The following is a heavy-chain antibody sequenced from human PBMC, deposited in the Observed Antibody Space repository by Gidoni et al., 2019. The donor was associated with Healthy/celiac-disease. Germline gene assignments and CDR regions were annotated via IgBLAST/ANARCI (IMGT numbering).Heavy chain of an antibody. D-gene: IGHD7-27*01. Sequence: VQLLDSVRVLLQPGGSLRLSCAASGLTFRSYAMSWVRQAPGQGLEWVTAISGSGGSTYYADSVKGRFTISRDKSKNALDLQMNSLRAEETAVYYCAKHWGSGWGQGTLVTVSS. CDR2: ISGSGGST. J-gene: IGHJ4*02. V-gene: IGHV3-23*01. CDR3: AKHWGSG. CDR1: GLTFRSYA.